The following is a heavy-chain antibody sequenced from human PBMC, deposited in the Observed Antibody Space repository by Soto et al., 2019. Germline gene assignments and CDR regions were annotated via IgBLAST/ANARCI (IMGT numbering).Heavy chain of an antibody. CDR2: ISYDGSNK. CDR1: GFTFSSYA. V-gene: IGHV3-30-3*01. Sequence: GGSLRLSCAASGFTFSSYAMHWVRQAPGKGLEWVAVISYDGSNKYYADPVKGRFTISRDNSKNTLYLQMNSLRAEDTAVYYCARADSRLFWYFDLWGRGTLVTVSS. D-gene: IGHD3-22*01. CDR3: ARADSRLFWYFDL. J-gene: IGHJ2*01.